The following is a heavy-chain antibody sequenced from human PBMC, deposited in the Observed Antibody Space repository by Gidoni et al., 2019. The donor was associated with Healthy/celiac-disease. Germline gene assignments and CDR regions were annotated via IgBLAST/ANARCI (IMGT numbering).Heavy chain of an antibody. Sequence: EVQLVESGGGLVQPGGSLRLSCAASGFPFSSSWMSWVRQAPGKGLEWVANIKQDGSEKYYVDSVKGRFTISRDNAKNSLYLQMNSLRAEDTAVYYCARGRVEPGRSSGWYYEGAFDIWGQGTMVTVSS. V-gene: IGHV3-7*04. CDR3: ARGRVEPGRSSGWYYEGAFDI. D-gene: IGHD6-19*01. CDR2: IKQDGSEK. J-gene: IGHJ3*02. CDR1: GFPFSSSW.